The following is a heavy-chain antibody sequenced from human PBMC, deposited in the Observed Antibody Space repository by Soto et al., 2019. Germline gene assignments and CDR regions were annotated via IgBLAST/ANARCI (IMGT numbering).Heavy chain of an antibody. CDR3: ARDLGGDDFWSGYYSGYYFDY. J-gene: IGHJ4*02. D-gene: IGHD3-3*01. CDR1: GYTFTSYG. V-gene: IGHV1-18*01. Sequence: ASVKVSCKASGYTFTSYGISWVRQAPGQGLEWMGWISAYNGNTNYAQKLQGRVTMTTDTSTSTAYMELRSLRSDDTAVYYCARDLGGDDFWSGYYSGYYFDYWGQGTLVTVSS. CDR2: ISAYNGNT.